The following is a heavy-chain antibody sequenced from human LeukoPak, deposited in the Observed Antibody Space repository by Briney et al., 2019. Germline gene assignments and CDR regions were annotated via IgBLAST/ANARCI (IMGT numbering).Heavy chain of an antibody. CDR2: INSDGSST. CDR1: GFTFSNYW. V-gene: IGHV3-74*01. CDR3: ARRLVAAVGGGFDC. J-gene: IGHJ4*02. Sequence: PGGSLRLSCAASGFTFSNYWMPWVRQAPGKGLAWVSRINSDGSSTDYADSVKGRFTISRDNAKNTLYLQMNSLRADDTAVYYCARRLVAAVGGGFDCWGQGTLVTVSS. D-gene: IGHD6-13*01.